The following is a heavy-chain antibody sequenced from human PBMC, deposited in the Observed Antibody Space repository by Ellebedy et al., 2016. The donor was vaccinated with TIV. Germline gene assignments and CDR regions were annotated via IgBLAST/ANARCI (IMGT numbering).Heavy chain of an antibody. CDR2: IYPDSGTA. CDR1: GYSFTNHY. CDR3: ARDVYYDGSTYYPELDN. D-gene: IGHD3-22*01. J-gene: IGHJ4*02. V-gene: IGHV1-46*01. Sequence: AASVKVSCKASGYSFTNHYIQWVRQAPGQGLEWMGIIYPDSGTADYPQEVQGRVTMTRDTSTDTVYMELTSLRSDDTAVYYCARDVYYDGSTYYPELDNWGQGTLVTVSS.